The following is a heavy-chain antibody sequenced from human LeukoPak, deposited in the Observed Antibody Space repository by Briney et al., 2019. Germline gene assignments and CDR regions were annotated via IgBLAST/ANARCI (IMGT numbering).Heavy chain of an antibody. CDR2: INPNSGGT. CDR3: ARDLEVRGVLYYFDY. D-gene: IGHD3-10*01. J-gene: IGHJ4*02. V-gene: IGHV1-2*02. CDR1: GYSFTGYY. Sequence: AASVKVSCKPSGYSFTGYYMHWVRQAPGQGLEWMGWINPNSGGTNYAQKFQDRVTMTRDTSISTAYMELSRLRPDDTAVYYCARDLEVRGVLYYFDYWGQGTLVTVSS.